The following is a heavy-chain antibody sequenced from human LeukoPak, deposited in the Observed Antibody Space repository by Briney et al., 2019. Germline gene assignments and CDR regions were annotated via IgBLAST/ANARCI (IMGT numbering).Heavy chain of an antibody. D-gene: IGHD6-19*01. CDR2: ISSNGGST. CDR3: VNQISVWVS. Sequence: GGSLRLSCAASGFTFSSLTMHWVRQAPGKGLEYVSAISSNGGSTFYADSVKGRFSISRDNSKNTLYLQMSSLRAEDTAVYYCVNQISVWVSWGQGTLVTVSS. J-gene: IGHJ5*02. CDR1: GFTFSSLT. V-gene: IGHV3-64D*06.